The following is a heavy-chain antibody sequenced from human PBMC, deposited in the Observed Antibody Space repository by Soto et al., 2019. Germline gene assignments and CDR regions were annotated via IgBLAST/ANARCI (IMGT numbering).Heavy chain of an antibody. D-gene: IGHD1-1*01. CDR1: AFTFSDYY. CDR3: VRDFMTMTGIQ. Sequence: PGGSLRLSCAASAFTFSDYYMHWVRHGPGEGPVWVSAIRGDGGRTYYADSVRGRFTISRYNAKSTVYLQMNSLRADDTAVYYCVRDFMTMTGIQWGQGTLVTVSS. J-gene: IGHJ4*02. CDR2: IRGDGGRT. V-gene: IGHV3-74*01.